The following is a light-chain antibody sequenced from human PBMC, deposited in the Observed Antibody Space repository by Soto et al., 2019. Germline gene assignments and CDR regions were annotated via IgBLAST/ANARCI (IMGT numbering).Light chain of an antibody. CDR1: QSVSSSY. CDR2: AAS. V-gene: IGKV3-20*01. J-gene: IGKJ1*01. Sequence: EIVLTQSPGTLSLSPGERATLSCRASQSVSSSYLAWYQQKPGQAPRLLIYAASSRATGIPDRFSGSGSGTDFTLTISRLEPEDFAVYYCQQYGSSPGTFGLGTKVEIK. CDR3: QQYGSSPGT.